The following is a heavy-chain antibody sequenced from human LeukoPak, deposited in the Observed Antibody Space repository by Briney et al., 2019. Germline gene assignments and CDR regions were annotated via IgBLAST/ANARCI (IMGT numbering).Heavy chain of an antibody. CDR3: ARDRGIQLWSPYFDY. J-gene: IGHJ4*02. V-gene: IGHV3-33*01. D-gene: IGHD5-18*01. CDR1: GFTFSSYG. CDR2: IWYDGSNK. Sequence: GGSLRLSCAAPGFTFSSYGMHWVRQAPGKGLEWVAVIWYDGSNKYYADSVKGRFTISRDNSKNTLYLQMNSLRAEDTAVYYCARDRGIQLWSPYFDYWGQGTLVTVSS.